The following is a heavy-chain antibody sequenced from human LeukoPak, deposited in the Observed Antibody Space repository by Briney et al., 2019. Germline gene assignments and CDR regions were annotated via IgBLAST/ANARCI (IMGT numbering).Heavy chain of an antibody. D-gene: IGHD3-22*01. CDR1: GYTFTGYY. CDR2: INPNSGGT. CDR3: ARGFTITMIPASNFDY. J-gene: IGHJ4*02. Sequence: ASVKVSCKASGYTFTGYYIHWVRQAPGQGPEWMGWINPNSGGTNYAQKFQGRVTMTRDTSISTAYMELSRLRSDDTAVYYCARGFTITMIPASNFDYWGQGTLVTVSS. V-gene: IGHV1-2*02.